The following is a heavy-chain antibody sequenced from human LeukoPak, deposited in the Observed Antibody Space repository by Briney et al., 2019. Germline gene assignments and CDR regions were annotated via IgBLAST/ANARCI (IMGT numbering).Heavy chain of an antibody. V-gene: IGHV1-18*01. CDR1: GYTFVLHG. D-gene: IGHD3-10*01. Sequence: ASVKVSCKASGYTFVLHGISWVRQAPGQGLEWMGWISAYNGNTNYAQKLQGRVTMTTDTSTSTAYMELRSLRSDDTAVYYCARDTPMMVRGVIITDYWGQGTLVTVSS. CDR3: ARDTPMMVRGVIITDY. CDR2: ISAYNGNT. J-gene: IGHJ4*02.